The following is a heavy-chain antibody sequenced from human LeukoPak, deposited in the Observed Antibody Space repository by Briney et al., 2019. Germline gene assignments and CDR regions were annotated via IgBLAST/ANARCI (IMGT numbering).Heavy chain of an antibody. Sequence: GGSLKSSCKGSGYSFKNYWFAWVPQLTGKGLEWMGIIYPGASENRYSPSFQGQVTISADKSIHTTYLQWSSLQASDTAMYYCPRSWVAGYGTVLDYGRQGTLDSV. CDR2: IYPGASEN. V-gene: IGHV5-51*01. D-gene: IGHD6-19*01. CDR1: GYSFKNYW. CDR3: PRSWVAGYGTVLDY. J-gene: IGHJ4*02.